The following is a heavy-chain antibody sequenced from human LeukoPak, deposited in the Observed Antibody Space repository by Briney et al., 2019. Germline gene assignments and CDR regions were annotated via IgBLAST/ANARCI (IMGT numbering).Heavy chain of an antibody. Sequence: GGSLRLSCAASGFTVSSNYMSWVRQAPGKGLEWVSAISGSGGSTYYADSVKGRFTISRDNSKNTLYLQMNSLRAEDTAVYYCAKVLVRSGWYYFDYWGQGTLVAVSS. CDR3: AKVLVRSGWYYFDY. CDR2: ISGSGGST. J-gene: IGHJ4*02. D-gene: IGHD6-19*01. V-gene: IGHV3-23*01. CDR1: GFTVSSNY.